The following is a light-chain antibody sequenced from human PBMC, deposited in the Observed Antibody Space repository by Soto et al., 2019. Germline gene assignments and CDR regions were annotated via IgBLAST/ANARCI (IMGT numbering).Light chain of an antibody. CDR2: GAS. CDR1: QSVGIN. Sequence: TQSPATPSASPGSRSSLPCRTSQSVGINVAWYQQKPGQAHRLLIYGASTRATGSPDRFSASGSATEFTLTISILQSEDFALYYCQHDNERPRTVGQGTKVDIK. V-gene: IGKV3-15*01. CDR3: QHDNERPRT. J-gene: IGKJ1*01.